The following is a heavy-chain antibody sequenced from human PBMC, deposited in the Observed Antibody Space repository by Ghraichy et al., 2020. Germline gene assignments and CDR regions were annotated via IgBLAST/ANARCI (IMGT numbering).Heavy chain of an antibody. CDR3: AKSVARRNWNEDYYYYGMDV. J-gene: IGHJ6*02. V-gene: IGHV3-30*18. Sequence: LSLTCAASGFTFSSYGMHWVRQAPGKGLEWVATISYDGSNKYNGDSVKGRFTISRDNSKNTLYLQMKSLRPEDTAVYYCAKSVARRNWNEDYYYYGMDVWGQGTTVTVSS. D-gene: IGHD1-1*01. CDR2: ISYDGSNK. CDR1: GFTFSSYG.